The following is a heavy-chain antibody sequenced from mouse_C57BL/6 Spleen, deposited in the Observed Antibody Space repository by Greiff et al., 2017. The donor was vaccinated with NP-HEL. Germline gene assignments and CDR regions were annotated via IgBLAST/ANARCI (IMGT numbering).Heavy chain of an antibody. D-gene: IGHD1-1*01. V-gene: IGHV1-64*01. CDR1: GYTFTSYW. J-gene: IGHJ1*03. CDR2: IHPNSGST. CDR3: ARTGHYYGSSYWYFDV. Sequence: QVQLQQPGAELVKPGASVKLSCKASGYTFTSYWMHWVKQRPGQGLEWIGMIHPNSGSTDYNEKFKSKATLTVDKSSSTAYMQLSSLTSEDSAVYYCARTGHYYGSSYWYFDVWGTGTTVTVSS.